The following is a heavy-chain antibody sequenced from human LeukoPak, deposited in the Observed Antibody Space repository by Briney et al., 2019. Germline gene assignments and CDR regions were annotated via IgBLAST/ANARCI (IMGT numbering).Heavy chain of an antibody. CDR2: IRFDGTNK. J-gene: IGHJ4*02. V-gene: IGHV3-30*02. CDR1: GLIFGSYG. CDR3: AKDWAALGTMVPS. Sequence: GGSRRLSCAASGLIFGSYGMHWVRQAPGKGLEWVAFIRFDGTNKYYAESVKGRFTISRDNSKNTLYLQMNSLRPEDTAVYYCAKDWAALGTMVPSWGQGTVVTVSS. D-gene: IGHD5-12*01.